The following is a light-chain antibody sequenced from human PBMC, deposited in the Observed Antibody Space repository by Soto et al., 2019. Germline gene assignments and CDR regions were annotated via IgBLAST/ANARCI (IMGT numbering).Light chain of an antibody. CDR3: QQYYGTPFT. Sequence: DIVMTQSPDSLAVSLGERATINCKSSQSVLYSSINKNYLAWYQQKPGQPPRLLIYWASTRESGVPDRFSGSGSGTDFTLTISSLQAEDVAVYYCQQYYGTPFTFGPGTKVDIK. J-gene: IGKJ3*01. CDR1: QSVLYSSINKNY. V-gene: IGKV4-1*01. CDR2: WAS.